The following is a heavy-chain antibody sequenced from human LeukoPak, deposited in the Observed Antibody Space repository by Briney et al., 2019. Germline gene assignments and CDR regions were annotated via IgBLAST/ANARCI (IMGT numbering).Heavy chain of an antibody. CDR1: GFTFSSYW. CDR2: ISSSSSSYI. V-gene: IGHV3-21*01. Sequence: GGSLRLSCTASGFTFSSYWMSWVRQAPGKGLEWVSSISSSSSSYIYYADSVKGRFTISRDNAKNSLYLQMNSLRAEDTAVYYCARDRDGGGAIFDYWGQGTLVTVSS. J-gene: IGHJ4*02. D-gene: IGHD3-16*01. CDR3: ARDRDGGGAIFDY.